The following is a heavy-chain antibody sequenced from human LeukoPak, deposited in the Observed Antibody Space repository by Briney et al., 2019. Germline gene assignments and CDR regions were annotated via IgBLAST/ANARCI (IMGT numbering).Heavy chain of an antibody. CDR2: IYYSGST. CDR1: GGSISSYY. J-gene: IGHJ4*02. D-gene: IGHD6-19*01. Sequence: KPSETLSLTCTVSGGSISSYYWSWIRQPPGKGLEWIGYIYYSGSTNYNPSLKSRVTISVDTSKNQFSLKLSSVTAADTAVYYCARDRSRKRYSSGVGFDYWGQGTLVTVSS. CDR3: ARDRSRKRYSSGVGFDY. V-gene: IGHV4-59*12.